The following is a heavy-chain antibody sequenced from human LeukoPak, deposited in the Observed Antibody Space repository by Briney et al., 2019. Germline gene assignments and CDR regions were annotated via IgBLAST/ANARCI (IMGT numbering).Heavy chain of an antibody. J-gene: IGHJ4*02. V-gene: IGHV3-21*04. CDR2: ISSSSSYI. Sequence: PGGSLRLSCAASGFTFSSYSMNWVRQAPGKGLEWVSSISSSSSYIYYADSVKGRFTISRDNAKNSLYLQMNSLRAEDTAVYYCAKRGGYGCLLCGYFDYWGQGTLVTVSS. CDR1: GFTFSSYS. CDR3: AKRGGYGCLLCGYFDY. D-gene: IGHD5-12*01.